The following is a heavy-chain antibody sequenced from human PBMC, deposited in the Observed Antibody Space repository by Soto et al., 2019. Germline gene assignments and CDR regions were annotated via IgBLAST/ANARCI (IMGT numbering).Heavy chain of an antibody. D-gene: IGHD6-19*01. CDR3: VTAGYSSGWYLRDY. V-gene: IGHV4-28*01. CDR2: IYYSGST. Sequence: SETLSLTCAVSGYSISSSNWWGWIRQPPGKGLEWIGYIYYSGSTYYNPSLKSRVTMSVDTSKNQFSLKLSSVTAADTAVYYCVTAGYSSGWYLRDYWGQGTLVTVSS. J-gene: IGHJ4*02. CDR1: GYSISSSNW.